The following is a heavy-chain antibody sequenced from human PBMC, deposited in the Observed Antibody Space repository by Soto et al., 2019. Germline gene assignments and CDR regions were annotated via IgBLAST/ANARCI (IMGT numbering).Heavy chain of an antibody. CDR1: GSTFTSYA. Sequence: ASVKVSCKASGSTFTSYAMHSVRQAPGQRLEWMGWINAGNGNAKYSQKFQGRVTITRDTSASTAYMELSSLRSEETAVYYCARVISGSGWYYYYGMDVWGQGTTVTVSS. CDR2: INAGNGNA. V-gene: IGHV1-3*01. D-gene: IGHD6-19*01. J-gene: IGHJ6*02. CDR3: ARVISGSGWYYYYGMDV.